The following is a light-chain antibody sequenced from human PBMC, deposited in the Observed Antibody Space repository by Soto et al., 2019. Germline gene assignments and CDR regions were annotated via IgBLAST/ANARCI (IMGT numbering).Light chain of an antibody. Sequence: QSALTQPPSASGSPGQSVTISCTGTSNDIGGYNYVSWYQQLPGKAPKLMIYAVSQRPSGVPDRFSGSKSGNTASLTVSGLQAEDEADYYCTSYGGNNNFCVFGGGTKVTVL. J-gene: IGLJ3*02. CDR2: AVS. CDR1: SNDIGGYNY. CDR3: TSYGGNNNFCV. V-gene: IGLV2-8*01.